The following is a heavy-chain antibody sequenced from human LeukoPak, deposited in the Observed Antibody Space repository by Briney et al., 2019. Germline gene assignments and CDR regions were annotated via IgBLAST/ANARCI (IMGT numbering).Heavy chain of an antibody. CDR1: GFTFSSYS. Sequence: QAGGSLRLSCAASGFTFSSYSMNWVRQAPGKGLEWVSYISSSSSTIYYADSVKGRFTISRDNAKNSLYLQMNSLRAEDTAVYYCARARNYDSRKIAFDVWGQGTMVTVSS. CDR2: ISSSSSTI. CDR3: ARARNYDSRKIAFDV. D-gene: IGHD3-22*01. V-gene: IGHV3-48*01. J-gene: IGHJ3*01.